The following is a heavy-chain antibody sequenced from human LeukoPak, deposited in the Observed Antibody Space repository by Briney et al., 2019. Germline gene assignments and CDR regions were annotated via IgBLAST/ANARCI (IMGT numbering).Heavy chain of an antibody. D-gene: IGHD3-22*01. CDR2: IWYDGSNK. V-gene: IGHV3-33*08. CDR3: ARGRSGYYPSAYFDY. J-gene: IGHJ4*02. CDR1: GFTFSSYA. Sequence: GGSLRLSCAASGFTFSSYAMPWVRQAPGKGLEWVAVIWYDGSNKYYADSVKGRFTISRDNSKNTLYLQMNSLRAEDTAVYYCARGRSGYYPSAYFDYWGQGTLVTVSS.